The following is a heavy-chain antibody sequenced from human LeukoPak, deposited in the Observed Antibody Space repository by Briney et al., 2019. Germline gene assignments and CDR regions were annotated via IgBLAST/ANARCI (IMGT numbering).Heavy chain of an antibody. CDR2: INLNAVTT. V-gene: IGHV1-46*01. CDR3: AREGAAEAKNFDY. Sequence: ASVKVSCKASGYTFTNYYIHWMRQAPGQGLEWVGIINLNAVTTRYAQKFQGRITETRDTSTSTVYMELSSLRSEDTAVYFCAREGAAEAKNFDYWGQGTLVIVSS. CDR1: GYTFTNYY. D-gene: IGHD6-25*01. J-gene: IGHJ4*02.